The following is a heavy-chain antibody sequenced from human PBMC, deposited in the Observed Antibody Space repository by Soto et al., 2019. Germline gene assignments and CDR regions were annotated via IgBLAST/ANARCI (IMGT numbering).Heavy chain of an antibody. D-gene: IGHD3-3*01. V-gene: IGHV5-10-1*01. Sequence: PGESLKISCKGSGYSFTSYWISWVRQMPGKGLEWMGRIDPSDSYTNYSPSFQGHVTISADKSISTAYLQWSSLKASDTAMYYCARHIITIFGVVTYGMDVWGQGTTVTVS. CDR2: IDPSDSYT. CDR3: ARHIITIFGVVTYGMDV. CDR1: GYSFTSYW. J-gene: IGHJ6*02.